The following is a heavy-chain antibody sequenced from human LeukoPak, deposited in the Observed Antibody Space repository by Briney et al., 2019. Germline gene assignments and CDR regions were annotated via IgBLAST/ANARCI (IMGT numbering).Heavy chain of an antibody. D-gene: IGHD4-17*01. Sequence: GGSLRLSCAASGFTFSSYGMHWVRQAPGKGLEWVAVIWYDGSNKYYADSVKGRFTISRDNSKNTLYLQMNSLRAEDTAVYYCAREDLGDPSFDYWGQGTLVTVSS. CDR3: AREDLGDPSFDY. V-gene: IGHV3-33*01. CDR2: IWYDGSNK. J-gene: IGHJ4*02. CDR1: GFTFSSYG.